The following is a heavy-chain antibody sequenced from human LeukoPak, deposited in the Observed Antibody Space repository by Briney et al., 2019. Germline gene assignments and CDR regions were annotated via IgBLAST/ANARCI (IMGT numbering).Heavy chain of an antibody. CDR1: GFTFSSYV. CDR2: ISGDGAST. D-gene: IGHD3-3*01. J-gene: IGHJ4*02. CDR3: VYQVQGVVK. V-gene: IGHV3-64*05. Sequence: GGSLRLSCSAAGFTFSSYVMHWVRQAPGKGLEYVSGISGDGASTYYADSVKGRFTISRDNSKNTLYVQMTSLRAEDTAVYYCVYQVQGVVKWGQGTLVTVSS.